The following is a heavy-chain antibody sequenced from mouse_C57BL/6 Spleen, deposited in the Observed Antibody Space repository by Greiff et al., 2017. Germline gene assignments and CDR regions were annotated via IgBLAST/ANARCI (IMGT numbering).Heavy chain of an antibody. CDR3: ARSPYYYGSSYLYYFDY. D-gene: IGHD1-1*01. CDR1: GYAFSSYW. Sequence: QVQLKQSGAELVKPGASVKISCKASGYAFSSYWMHWVKQRPGKGLEWIGQIYPGDGDTNYNGKFKGKATLTADKSSSTAYMQLSSLTSEDSAVYFCARSPYYYGSSYLYYFDYWGQGTTLTVSS. J-gene: IGHJ2*01. V-gene: IGHV1-80*01. CDR2: IYPGDGDT.